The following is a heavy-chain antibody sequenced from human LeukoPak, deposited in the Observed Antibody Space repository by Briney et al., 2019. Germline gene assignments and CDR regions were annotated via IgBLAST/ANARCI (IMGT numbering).Heavy chain of an antibody. D-gene: IGHD3-22*01. CDR1: GGSISCGGYY. CDR2: IYYSGST. J-gene: IGHJ4*02. V-gene: IGHV4-31*03. CDR3: ASHLYYHKSSGPGPPDF. Sequence: TLSLTCTVSGGSISCGGYYWSWIRQHPGKRRGGLGYIYYSGSTYYNPSLKSRVTISVDTSKNQFSLKLSSVAAADTAVYYCASHLYYHKSSGPGPPDFWGQGTLVTVSS.